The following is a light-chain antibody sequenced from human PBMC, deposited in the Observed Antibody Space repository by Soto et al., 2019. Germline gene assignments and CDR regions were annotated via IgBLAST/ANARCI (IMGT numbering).Light chain of an antibody. V-gene: IGKV3-15*01. Sequence: DIVMSQTPLSLSVTPGQPASISCRSSQSVSSSYLAWYQQKPGQAPRLLIYAASTRATGIPVRFSGSGSETEFTLTIRSLQSEDVALYYCHQYNNWPWTFGQGTKVDIK. J-gene: IGKJ1*01. CDR3: HQYNNWPWT. CDR1: QSVSSSY. CDR2: AAS.